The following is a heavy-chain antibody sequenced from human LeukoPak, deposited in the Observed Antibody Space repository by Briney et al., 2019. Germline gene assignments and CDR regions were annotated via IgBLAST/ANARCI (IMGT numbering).Heavy chain of an antibody. Sequence: ASVKVTCKPSGYTFTTAGISWVRQAPVQGLEWMEWISAYNGNTNYAQKLQGRVTITTDTSTSTAYMELRSLRSDDTAVYYCARLYQLLYLDFWGQGTMVTVSS. V-gene: IGHV1-18*01. CDR1: GYTFTTAG. D-gene: IGHD2-2*02. J-gene: IGHJ3*01. CDR2: ISAYNGNT. CDR3: ARLYQLLYLDF.